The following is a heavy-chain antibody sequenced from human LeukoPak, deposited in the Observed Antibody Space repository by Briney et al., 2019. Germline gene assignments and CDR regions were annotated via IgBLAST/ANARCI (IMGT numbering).Heavy chain of an antibody. CDR3: AREESIGSYQFLNEY. V-gene: IGHV1-18*01. D-gene: IGHD1-26*01. CDR2: ISPYNGNT. CDR1: GYTFVSYG. J-gene: IGHJ4*02. Sequence: ASVKVSCKASGYTFVSYGISWVRQAPGQGLEWMGWISPYNGNTKYVQKFQGRVTMTTDTSTSTAYMEVRSLRSDDTAVYYCAREESIGSYQFLNEYWGQGTLVTVSS.